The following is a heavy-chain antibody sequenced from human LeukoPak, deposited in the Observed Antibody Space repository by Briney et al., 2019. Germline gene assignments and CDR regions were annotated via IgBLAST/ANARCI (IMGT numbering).Heavy chain of an antibody. CDR3: ARDRYSGYPSYYYYMGV. Sequence: ASVKVSCKASGYTFTGYYMHWVRQAPGQGLEWMGWINPNSGGTNYAQKFQGRVTMTRDTSISTAYMELSRLRSDDTAVYYCARDRYSGYPSYYYYMGVWGKGTTVTISS. J-gene: IGHJ6*03. CDR1: GYTFTGYY. CDR2: INPNSGGT. D-gene: IGHD5-12*01. V-gene: IGHV1-2*02.